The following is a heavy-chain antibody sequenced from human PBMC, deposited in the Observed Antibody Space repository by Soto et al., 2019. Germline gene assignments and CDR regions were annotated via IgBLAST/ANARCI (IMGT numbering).Heavy chain of an antibody. CDR2: MNPNSYNT. J-gene: IGHJ6*02. CDR3: ARGTSYGIDV. CDR1: GYTFANYD. V-gene: IGHV1-8*01. Sequence: QVQLVQSGAEVKKPGASVKVSCKASGYTFANYDIHWVRQATGQGLEWMGWMNPNSYNTGYAQKFQARVTMTRNTPITTAYMELSSLTSEDTAVYYCARGTSYGIDVWGQGTAVTVSS.